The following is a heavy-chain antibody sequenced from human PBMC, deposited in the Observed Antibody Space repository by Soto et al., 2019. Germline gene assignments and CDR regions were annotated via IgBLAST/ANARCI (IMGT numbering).Heavy chain of an antibody. Sequence: QLQLQESGPGLVKPSETLSLTCTVSGGSIISSSYYWGWIRQPPGKGLEWIVNIYNSRTTYYNPSLRSRVTISADTSMNPFSLKLSSVTAADTAVYYCARHVDYGGNSGHAFDIWGQGTTVTVSS. CDR1: GGSIISSSYY. CDR2: IYNSRTT. V-gene: IGHV4-39*01. J-gene: IGHJ3*02. CDR3: ARHVDYGGNSGHAFDI. D-gene: IGHD4-17*01.